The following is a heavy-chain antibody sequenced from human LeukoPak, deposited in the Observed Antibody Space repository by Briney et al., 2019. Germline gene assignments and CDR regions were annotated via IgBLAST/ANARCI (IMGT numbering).Heavy chain of an antibody. Sequence: ASVKVSFKASGYTFTSYDINWVRQAPGQGLEWMGWISAYNGNTNYAQKLQGRVTMTTDTSTSTAYMELRSLRSDDTALYYCARDQITDSSSSRKFDYWGQGTLVTVSS. CDR1: GYTFTSYD. CDR2: ISAYNGNT. CDR3: ARDQITDSSSSRKFDY. D-gene: IGHD6-6*01. J-gene: IGHJ4*02. V-gene: IGHV1-18*01.